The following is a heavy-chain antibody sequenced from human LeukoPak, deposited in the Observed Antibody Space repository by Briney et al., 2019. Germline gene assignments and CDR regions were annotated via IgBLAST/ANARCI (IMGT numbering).Heavy chain of an antibody. CDR2: IKQDGSDK. CDR1: GFTFSTYW. D-gene: IGHD1-1*01. Sequence: PGGSLRLSCAASGFTFSTYWMTWVRQAPGKGLEWVATIKQDGSDKYYVDSVKGRFTISRDNAKNSLYLQMNSLRAEDTAVYYCARGGRNWNYWGQGTLVTVSS. CDR3: ARGGRNWNY. J-gene: IGHJ4*02. V-gene: IGHV3-7*04.